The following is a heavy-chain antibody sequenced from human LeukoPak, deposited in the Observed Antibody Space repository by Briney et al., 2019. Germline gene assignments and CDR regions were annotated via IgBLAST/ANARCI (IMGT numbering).Heavy chain of an antibody. CDR3: AREMGAPNWGNYYYYGMDV. Sequence: GASVKVSCKASGYTFTSYYMHWVRQAPGQGLEWMGIINPSGGSTSYAQKFQGRVTMTTDTSTSTAYMELRSLRSDDTAVYYCAREMGAPNWGNYYYYGMDVWGQGTTVTVSS. CDR1: GYTFTSYY. D-gene: IGHD7-27*01. V-gene: IGHV1-46*01. CDR2: INPSGGST. J-gene: IGHJ6*02.